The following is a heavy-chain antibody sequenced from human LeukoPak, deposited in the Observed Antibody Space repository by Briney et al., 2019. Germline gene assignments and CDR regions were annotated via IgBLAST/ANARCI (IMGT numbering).Heavy chain of an antibody. CDR3: AKGVRIAAAAPSPELDY. J-gene: IGHJ4*02. V-gene: IGHV3-23*01. Sequence: GGSLRLSCAASGFTFSSSAMSWVRQVPGKGLEWVSGISASGGSTSYADSVRGRFTISRDNSKNTLYVQMNSLRDEDTAVYYCAKGVRIAAAAPSPELDYWGQGTLVTVSS. D-gene: IGHD6-25*01. CDR2: ISASGGST. CDR1: GFTFSSSA.